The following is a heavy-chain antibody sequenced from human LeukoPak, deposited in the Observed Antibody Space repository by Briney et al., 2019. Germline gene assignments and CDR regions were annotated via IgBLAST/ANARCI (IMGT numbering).Heavy chain of an antibody. CDR1: GFTFSSYG. Sequence: GRSLRLSCAASGFTFSSYGMHWVRQAPGKGLEWVVVIWYDGSNKYYADSVKGRFTISRDNSKNTLYLQMNSLRAEDTAVYYCARDFYVGSGSYYIGYWGQGTLVTVSS. V-gene: IGHV3-33*01. CDR2: IWYDGSNK. D-gene: IGHD3-10*01. J-gene: IGHJ4*02. CDR3: ARDFYVGSGSYYIGY.